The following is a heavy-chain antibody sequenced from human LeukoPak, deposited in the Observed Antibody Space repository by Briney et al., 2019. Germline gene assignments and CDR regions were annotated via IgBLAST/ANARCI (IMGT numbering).Heavy chain of an antibody. Sequence: ASVKVSCKASGYTFTSYGISWVRQAPGQGLEWMGWISAYNGNTNYAQKLQGRVTMTTDTSTSTAYMELRSLRSDDTAVYYCARDRRPYYYNDAFGIWGQGTMVTVSS. V-gene: IGHV1-18*01. D-gene: IGHD3-10*01. CDR1: GYTFTSYG. CDR3: ARDRRPYYYNDAFGI. CDR2: ISAYNGNT. J-gene: IGHJ3*02.